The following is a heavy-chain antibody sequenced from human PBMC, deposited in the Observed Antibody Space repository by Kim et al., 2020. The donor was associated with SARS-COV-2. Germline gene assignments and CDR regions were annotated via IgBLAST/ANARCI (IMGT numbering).Heavy chain of an antibody. J-gene: IGHJ4*02. V-gene: IGHV3-23*01. CDR2: IGGGGSPI. Sequence: GGSLRLSCAASGFTFSPQGMSWVRQVPGKGLEWVSSIGGGGSPIYYRDSVRGRFTISRDNPSNMLYLQMNSLGAEDTAIYYCVKGITLFDFWGRGTLVTVSS. CDR3: VKGITLFDF. CDR1: GFTFSPQG. D-gene: IGHD3-16*01.